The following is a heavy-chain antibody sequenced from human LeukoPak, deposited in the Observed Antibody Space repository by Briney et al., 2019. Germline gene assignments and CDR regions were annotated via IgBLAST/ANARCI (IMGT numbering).Heavy chain of an antibody. CDR1: GGSISSSSYY. CDR2: INYSGNT. V-gene: IGHV4-39*07. Sequence: SETLSLTCTVSGGSISSSSYYWGWIRQPPGKGLQWIGSINYSGNTYYNPSLKSRVTISVDTSKNQFSLKLSSVTAADTAVYYCARGSYYDTNGADYWGQGTLVTVSS. J-gene: IGHJ4*02. CDR3: ARGSYYDTNGADY. D-gene: IGHD3-22*01.